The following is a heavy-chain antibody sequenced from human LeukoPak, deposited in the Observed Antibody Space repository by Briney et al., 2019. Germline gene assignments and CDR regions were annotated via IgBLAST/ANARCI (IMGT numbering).Heavy chain of an antibody. CDR3: AKDSSDGRYDSSGYYQY. CDR2: ISGSGGST. J-gene: IGHJ4*02. CDR1: GFTFSSCA. Sequence: PGGSLRLSCAASGFTFSSCAMSWVRQAPGKGLEWVSAISGSGGSTYYADSVKGRFTISRDNSKNTLYLQMNSLRAEDTAVYYCAKDSSDGRYDSSGYYQYWGQGTLVTVSS. D-gene: IGHD3-22*01. V-gene: IGHV3-23*01.